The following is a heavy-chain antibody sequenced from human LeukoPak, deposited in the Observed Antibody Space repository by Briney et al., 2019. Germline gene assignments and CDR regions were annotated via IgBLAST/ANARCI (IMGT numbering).Heavy chain of an antibody. CDR3: ARQYVVVVAASYYYYYYMDV. D-gene: IGHD2-15*01. J-gene: IGHJ6*03. CDR1: GGSISSYY. CDR2: IYYSGST. Sequence: SETLSLTCTVSGGSISSYYWSWIRQPPGKGLEWIGYIYYSGSTNYNPSLKSRVTISVDTSKNQFSLKLSSVTAADTAVYYCARQYVVVVAASYYYYYYMDVWGKGTTVTISS. V-gene: IGHV4-59*08.